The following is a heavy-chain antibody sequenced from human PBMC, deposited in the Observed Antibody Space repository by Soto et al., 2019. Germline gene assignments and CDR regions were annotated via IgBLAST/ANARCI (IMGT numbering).Heavy chain of an antibody. CDR2: IYYSGST. CDR3: ARDQVPAPLLGWFDP. Sequence: SETLSLTCTVSGGSISSYYWSWIRQPPGKGLEWIGYIYYSGSTNYNPSLKSRVTISVDTSKNQFSLKLSSVTAADTAVYYCARDQVPAPLLGWFDPWGQGTLVTVS. D-gene: IGHD2-2*01. J-gene: IGHJ5*02. V-gene: IGHV4-59*01. CDR1: GGSISSYY.